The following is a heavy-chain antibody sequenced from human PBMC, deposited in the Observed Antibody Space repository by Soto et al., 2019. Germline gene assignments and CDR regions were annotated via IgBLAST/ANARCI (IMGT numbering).Heavy chain of an antibody. D-gene: IGHD3-9*01. CDR3: ARVYYDILTGHLSSDYYYMDV. CDR2: ISSSSSTI. Sequence: GGSLRLSCAASGFTFSSYSMNWVRQAPGKGLEWVSYISSSSSTIYYADSVKGRFTISRDNAKNSLYLQMNSLRAEDTAVYYCARVYYDILTGHLSSDYYYMDVWGKGTTVTVSS. V-gene: IGHV3-48*01. CDR1: GFTFSSYS. J-gene: IGHJ6*03.